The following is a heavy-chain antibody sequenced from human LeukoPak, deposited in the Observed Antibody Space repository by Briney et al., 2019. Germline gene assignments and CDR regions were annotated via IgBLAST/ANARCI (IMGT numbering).Heavy chain of an antibody. CDR2: INPNSGGT. CDR3: ARGRVYCSSTSCSYPNWFDP. D-gene: IGHD2-2*01. J-gene: IGHJ5*02. CDR1: GYTFTGYY. V-gene: IGHV1-2*04. Sequence: GASVKVSCKASGYTFTGYYMHWVRQDPGQGLEWMGWINPNSGGTNYAQKFQGWVTMTRDTSISTAYMELSRLRSDDTAVYYCARGRVYCSSTSCSYPNWFDPWGQGTLVTVSS.